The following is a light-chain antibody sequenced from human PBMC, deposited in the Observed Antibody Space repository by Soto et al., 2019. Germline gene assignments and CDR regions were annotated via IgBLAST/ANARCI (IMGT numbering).Light chain of an antibody. CDR1: QSISTY. J-gene: IGKJ3*01. V-gene: IGKV3-11*01. CDR2: DAS. Sequence: EIVLTQSPATLSLSPGERATLSCRASQSISTYLAWYQRRPGQAPRLLIHDASKRATGIPARFSGSGSGTDFTLTISSLEPEDFAFYYCQQRSDWPPLFTFGPGTKLDVK. CDR3: QQRSDWPPLFT.